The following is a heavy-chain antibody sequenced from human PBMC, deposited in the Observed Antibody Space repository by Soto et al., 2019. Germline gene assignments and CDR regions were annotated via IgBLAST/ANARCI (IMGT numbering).Heavy chain of an antibody. CDR2: IYYTGGT. CDR1: GHSISSDNW. J-gene: IGHJ4*02. CDR3: ARTTAGYYPSGD. D-gene: IGHD1-26*01. Sequence: QVQLQESGPGLVKPSDTLSLSCAVSGHSISSDNWWGWIRQPPGKGLEWIGYIYYTGGTHYNPSLKYPVSMSVDTSQHQFSLNLSSVTAVDTAVYFCARTTAGYYPSGDWGQGTPVTGSS. V-gene: IGHV4-28*01.